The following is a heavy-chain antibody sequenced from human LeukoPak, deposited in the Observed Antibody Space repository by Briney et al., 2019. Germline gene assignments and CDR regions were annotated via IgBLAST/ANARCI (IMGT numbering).Heavy chain of an antibody. CDR3: ARIPLSYDILTGYYGYFDY. V-gene: IGHV4-34*01. J-gene: IGHJ4*02. D-gene: IGHD3-9*01. Sequence: SETLSLTCAVYSGSFSSYYWSWIRQPPGKGLEWIGEINHSGSTNYNPSLKSRVIILVDTSKNQFSLRLSSVTAADTAVYYCARIPLSYDILTGYYGYFDYWDQGKLVTVSS. CDR1: SGSFSSYY. CDR2: INHSGST.